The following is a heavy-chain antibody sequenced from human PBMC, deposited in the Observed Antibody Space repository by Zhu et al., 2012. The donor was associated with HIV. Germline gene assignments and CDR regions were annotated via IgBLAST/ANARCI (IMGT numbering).Heavy chain of an antibody. CDR2: IYYSGST. CDR3: ARHRGAAAGFY. J-gene: IGHJ4*02. D-gene: IGHD6-13*01. CDR1: GGSISSSSYY. Sequence: QVQLQEPGPGLVKPSETLSLTCTVSGGSISSSSYYWGWIRQPPGKGLEWIGSIYYSGSTYYNPSLKSRVTISVDTSKNQFSLKLSSVTAADTAVYYCARHRGAAAGFYWGQGTLVTVSS. V-gene: IGHV4-39*01.